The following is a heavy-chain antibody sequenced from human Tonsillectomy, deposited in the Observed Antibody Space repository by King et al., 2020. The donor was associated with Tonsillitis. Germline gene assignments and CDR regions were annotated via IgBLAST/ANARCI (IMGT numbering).Heavy chain of an antibody. CDR2: ITSHNADT. Sequence: QLVQSGPEVKMPGASVKVSCKASGYTLTSYGITWVRQAPGQGLEWMGWITSHNADTNYPQKFQGRVTMTIDTSSNTAHMELRSLRSDDTAVYYCARWAEYYYFLYMDVWGKGTTVTVSS. V-gene: IGHV1-18*01. J-gene: IGHJ6*03. CDR1: GYTLTSYG. CDR3: ARWAEYYYFLYMDV.